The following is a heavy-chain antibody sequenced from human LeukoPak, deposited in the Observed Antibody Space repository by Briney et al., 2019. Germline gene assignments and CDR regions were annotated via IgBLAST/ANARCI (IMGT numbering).Heavy chain of an antibody. V-gene: IGHV3-21*01. CDR1: GFTFSSYS. CDR3: ASESRGGGNSDY. D-gene: IGHD2-15*01. J-gene: IGHJ4*02. CDR2: ISSSSSYI. Sequence: TGGSLRLSCAASGFTFSSYSMNWVRQAPGKGLEWVSSISSSSSYIYYADSVKGRFTISRDNAKNSLYLQMNSLRAEDTAVYYCASESRGGGNSDYWGQGTLVTVSS.